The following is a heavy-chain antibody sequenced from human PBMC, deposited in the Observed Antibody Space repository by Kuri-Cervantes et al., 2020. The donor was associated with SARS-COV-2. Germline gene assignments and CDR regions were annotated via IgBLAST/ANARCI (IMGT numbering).Heavy chain of an antibody. D-gene: IGHD4-17*01. CDR2: IYHTGST. Sequence: SETLSLTCTVSGGFSSSNFWSWIRQPPGKGLEWVGYIYHTGSTDYNHSLKSRVTISVDSSKNQFSLKLSSVTAADTAVYYCARAHGDYRLFDYWGQGTLVTVSS. CDR1: GGFSSSNF. V-gene: IGHV4-59*01. CDR3: ARAHGDYRLFDY. J-gene: IGHJ4*02.